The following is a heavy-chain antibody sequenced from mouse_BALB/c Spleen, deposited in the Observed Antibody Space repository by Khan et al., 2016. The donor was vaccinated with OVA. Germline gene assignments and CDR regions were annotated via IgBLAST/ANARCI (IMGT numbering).Heavy chain of an antibody. D-gene: IGHD1-1*01. V-gene: IGHV1-20*02. J-gene: IGHJ2*01. CDR2: INPHIGET. Sequence: EVKLVESGPELVRPGASVKISCKASGYSFTGYFMNWVMQSPGKSLEWVGRINPHIGETFYNQRFKDKATLTVDESSSTAHMELRSLASEDSAVYYCTRIYRSDFDYWGQGTTLTVSS. CDR3: TRIYRSDFDY. CDR1: GYSFTGYF.